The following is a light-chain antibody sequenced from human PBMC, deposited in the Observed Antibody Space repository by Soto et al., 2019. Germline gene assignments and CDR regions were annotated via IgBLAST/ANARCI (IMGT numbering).Light chain of an antibody. J-gene: IGKJ4*01. Sequence: EIVLAQSPGTLSFSPGDSATLSCRASQSVSSSYLAWYQQKPGQAPRLLIYAASSRATGIPDRFSGSGSGTDFTLTISRLEPEDFAVYYCQKYGTSPLTFGGGTKV. V-gene: IGKV3-20*01. CDR3: QKYGTSPLT. CDR2: AAS. CDR1: QSVSSSY.